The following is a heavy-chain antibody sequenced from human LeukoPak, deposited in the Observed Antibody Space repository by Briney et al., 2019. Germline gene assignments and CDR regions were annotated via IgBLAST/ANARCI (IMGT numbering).Heavy chain of an antibody. J-gene: IGHJ4*02. V-gene: IGHV3-23*01. D-gene: IGHD4-11*01. CDR1: GFTFVNYA. CDR2: ISDSGGST. Sequence: GGSLRLSCAASGFTFVNYAMSWVRQAPGKGREGVSTISDSGGSTYYADSVKGRFTISRDNSKNTLYLRMNSLSAEDTAVYYCAKYYSNYFDSWGQGTLVTVSS. CDR3: AKYYSNYFDS.